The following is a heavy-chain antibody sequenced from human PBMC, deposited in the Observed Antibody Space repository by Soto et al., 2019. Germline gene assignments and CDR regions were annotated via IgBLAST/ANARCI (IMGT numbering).Heavy chain of an antibody. CDR1: GGSISSGDYY. J-gene: IGHJ6*02. V-gene: IGHV4-30-4*01. CDR3: ARVVVGGYYYYYGMDV. D-gene: IGHD2-21*01. Sequence: SETLSLTCTVSGGSISSGDYYWSWIRQPPGKGLEWIGYIYYSGSTYYNPSLKSRVTISVDTSKNQFSLKLSSVTAADTAVYYCARVVVGGYYYYYGMDVWGQGTTVTVSS. CDR2: IYYSGST.